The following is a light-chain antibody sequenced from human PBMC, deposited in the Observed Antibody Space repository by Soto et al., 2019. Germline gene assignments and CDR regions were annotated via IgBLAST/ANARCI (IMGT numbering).Light chain of an antibody. V-gene: IGKV3-15*01. CDR1: QSLGGN. J-gene: IGKJ4*01. CDR2: RAS. CDR3: QHYVNWPLT. Sequence: EIVMTQSPATLSVSPGDTATLSCRASQSLGGNLAWYQQKPGQAPRLLIFRASSRATGAPARFSGSRSGAEFTLTISSLQSEDFAVYYCQHYVNWPLTFGGGTKVDIK.